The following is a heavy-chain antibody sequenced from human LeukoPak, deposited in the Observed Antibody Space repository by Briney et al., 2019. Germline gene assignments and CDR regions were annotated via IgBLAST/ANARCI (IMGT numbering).Heavy chain of an antibody. CDR1: GFTFSSYA. J-gene: IGHJ4*02. CDR2: ISGSGGST. V-gene: IGHV3-23*01. CDR3: AKPSSYGYYVRVPFDY. D-gene: IGHD3-10*02. Sequence: GGSLRLSCATSGFTFSSYAMSWVRQAPGKGLEWVSAISGSGGSTYYADSVKGRFAISRDNSKNTLYLQMNSLRAEDTAVYYCAKPSSYGYYVRVPFDYWGQGTLVTVSS.